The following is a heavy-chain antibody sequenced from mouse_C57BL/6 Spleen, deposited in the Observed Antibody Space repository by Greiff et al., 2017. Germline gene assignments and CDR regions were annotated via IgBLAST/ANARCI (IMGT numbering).Heavy chain of an antibody. V-gene: IGHV1-18*01. CDR1: GYTFTDYN. CDR3: ARLLTGPYAMDY. CDR2: INPNNGGT. Sequence: VQLQQSGPELVKPGASVKIPCKASGYTFTDYNMDWVKQSHGKSLEWIGDINPNNGGTIYNQKFKGKATLTVDKSSSTAYMELRSLTSEDTAVYYCARLLTGPYAMDYWGQGTSVTVSS. D-gene: IGHD4-1*01. J-gene: IGHJ4*01.